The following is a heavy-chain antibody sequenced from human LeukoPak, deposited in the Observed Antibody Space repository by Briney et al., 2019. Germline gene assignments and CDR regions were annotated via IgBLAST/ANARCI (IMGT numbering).Heavy chain of an antibody. CDR1: GYTFTGYY. J-gene: IGHJ4*02. CDR3: ASLYGSGSYFDY. D-gene: IGHD3-10*01. CDR2: IIPILGIA. Sequence: SVKVSCKASGYTFTGYYMHWVRQAPGQGLEWMGRIIPILGIANYAQKFQGRVTITADKSTSTAYMELSSLRSEDTAVYYCASLYGSGSYFDYWGQGTLVTVSS. V-gene: IGHV1-69*02.